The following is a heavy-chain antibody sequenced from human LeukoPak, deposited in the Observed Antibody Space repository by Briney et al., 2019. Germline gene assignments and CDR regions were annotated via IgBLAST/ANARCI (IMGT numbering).Heavy chain of an antibody. CDR2: ISWNSGSI. Sequence: GGSLRLSCAASGFTFSSYDMHWVRQATGKGLEWVSGISWNSGSIGYADSVKGRFTISRDNAKNSLYLQMNSLRAEDMALYYCAKDDAFDIWGQGTVVTVSS. V-gene: IGHV3-9*03. CDR1: GFTFSSYD. J-gene: IGHJ3*02. CDR3: AKDDAFDI.